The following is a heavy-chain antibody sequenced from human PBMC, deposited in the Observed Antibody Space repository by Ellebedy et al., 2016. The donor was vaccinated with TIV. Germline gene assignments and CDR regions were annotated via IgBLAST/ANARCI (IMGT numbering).Heavy chain of an antibody. Sequence: AASVKVSCKASGYTFTSYYMHWVRQAPGQGLEWMGRINLSDGSQSYAQTFQGRVTMTRDTYTSTVYMELSSLRSEDTAVYSCARGSVYDSSGYYYGGRSDAWGQGSLVTVSS. J-gene: IGHJ5*02. V-gene: IGHV1-46*01. D-gene: IGHD3-22*01. CDR3: ARGSVYDSSGYYYGGRSDA. CDR2: INLSDGSQ. CDR1: GYTFTSYY.